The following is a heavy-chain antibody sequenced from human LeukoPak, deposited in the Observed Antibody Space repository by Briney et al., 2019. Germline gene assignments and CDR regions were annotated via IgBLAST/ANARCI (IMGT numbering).Heavy chain of an antibody. J-gene: IGHJ4*02. CDR3: ARLWGYLGAETFDY. CDR1: GFTFSNYW. D-gene: IGHD3-22*01. CDR2: IAQDGSET. V-gene: IGHV3-7*03. Sequence: PGGSLRLSCAASGFTFSNYWMTWLRQAPGKGLEWVANIAQDGSETYYVDSVKGRFTISRDNAKNSLFLQMNSLRAGDTAVYFCARLWGYLGAETFDYWGQGTLVTVSS.